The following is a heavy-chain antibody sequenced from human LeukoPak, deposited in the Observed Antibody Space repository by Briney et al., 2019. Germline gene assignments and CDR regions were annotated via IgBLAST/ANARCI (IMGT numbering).Heavy chain of an antibody. J-gene: IGHJ4*02. V-gene: IGHV4-59*01. CDR1: GGSISSYY. D-gene: IGHD2-2*01. CDR3: ARSSCSSTSCYSDFDY. CDR2: IYYSGST. Sequence: PSETLSLTCTVSGGSISSYYWSWIRQPPGKGLEWIGYIYYSGSTNYNPSLKSRVTISVDTSKNQFSLKLSSVTAADTAVYYCARSSCSSTSCYSDFDYWGQGTLVTVSP.